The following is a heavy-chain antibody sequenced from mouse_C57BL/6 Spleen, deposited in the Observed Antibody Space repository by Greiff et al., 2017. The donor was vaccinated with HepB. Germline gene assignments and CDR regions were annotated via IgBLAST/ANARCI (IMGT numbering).Heavy chain of an antibody. D-gene: IGHD2-3*01. CDR3: TREGWFPWFAY. V-gene: IGHV5-9-1*02. J-gene: IGHJ3*01. CDR2: ISSGGDYI. CDR1: GFTFSSYA. Sequence: EVQGVESGEGLVKPGGSLKLSCAASGFTFSSYAMSWVRQTPEKRLEWVAYISSGGDYIYYADTVKGRFTISRDNARNTLYLQMSSLKSEDTAMYYCTREGWFPWFAYWGQGTLVTVSA.